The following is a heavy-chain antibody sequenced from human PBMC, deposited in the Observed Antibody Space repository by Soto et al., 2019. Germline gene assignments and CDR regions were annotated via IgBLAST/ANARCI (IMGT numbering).Heavy chain of an antibody. V-gene: IGHV3-33*01. D-gene: IGHD3-22*01. Sequence: QVQLVESGGGVVQPGRSLRLSCAASGFTFSSYGMHWVRQAPGKGLEWVAVIWYDGSNKYYADSVKGRFTISRDNSKNTLYLQMNSLRAEDTAVYYCAREKGGDYHDSSGPVDYWGQGTLVTVSS. CDR1: GFTFSSYG. J-gene: IGHJ4*02. CDR2: IWYDGSNK. CDR3: AREKGGDYHDSSGPVDY.